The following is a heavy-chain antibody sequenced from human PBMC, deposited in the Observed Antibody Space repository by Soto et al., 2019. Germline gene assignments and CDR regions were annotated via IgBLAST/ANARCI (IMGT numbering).Heavy chain of an antibody. CDR3: AKDRHGDYYFDY. D-gene: IGHD4-17*01. V-gene: IGHV3-30*18. CDR2: ISYDGSNK. CDR1: GFTFSRDG. Sequence: GGSLSLSCAASGFTFSRDGMHWVRQAPGKGVEWVAVISYDGSNKYYADSVKGRFTMSRDNSKNTLYLQMNSLRAEDTAVYYCAKDRHGDYYFDYWGQGTLVTVSS. J-gene: IGHJ4*02.